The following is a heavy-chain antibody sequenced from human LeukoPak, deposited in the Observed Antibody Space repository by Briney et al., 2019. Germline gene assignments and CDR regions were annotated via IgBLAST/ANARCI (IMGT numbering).Heavy chain of an antibody. D-gene: IGHD6-13*01. CDR2: IDPNSGGT. CDR1: GYTFTGYY. CDR3: ARAPGRVYSGRWYDIQPYNYFDP. V-gene: IGHV1-2*02. J-gene: IGHJ5*02. Sequence: ASVKVSCKASGYTFTGYYMHWVRQAPGQGLEWMGWIDPNSGGTNYAQKFQGRVTMTRDTSISTAYMELSRLRSDDTAVYYCARAPGRVYSGRWYDIQPYNYFDPWGQGTLVTVSS.